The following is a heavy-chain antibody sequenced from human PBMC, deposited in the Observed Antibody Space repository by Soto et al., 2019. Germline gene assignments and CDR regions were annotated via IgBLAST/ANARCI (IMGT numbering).Heavy chain of an antibody. CDR2: IYPGDSDT. CDR3: ARQSVVVTAIFDY. D-gene: IGHD2-21*02. CDR1: GYSFTSYW. Sequence: SLKISCKGSGYSFTSYWIGWVRQMPGKGLEWMGIIYPGDSDTRYSPSFQGQVTISADKSISTAYLQWSSLKASDTAMYYCARQSVVVTAIFDYWGQGTLVTVSS. J-gene: IGHJ4*02. V-gene: IGHV5-51*01.